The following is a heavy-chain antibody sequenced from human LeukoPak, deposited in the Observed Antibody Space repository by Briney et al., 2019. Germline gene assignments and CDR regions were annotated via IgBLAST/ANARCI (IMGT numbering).Heavy chain of an antibody. CDR1: GYSFTSYW. J-gene: IGHJ4*02. CDR3: ARWIQLWLLRYFDY. CDR2: IKQDGSEK. V-gene: IGHV3-7*01. D-gene: IGHD5-18*01. Sequence: GESLKISCKGSGYSFTSYWIGWVRQAPGKGLEWVANIKQDGSEKYYVDSVKGRFTISRDNAKNSLYLQMNSLRAEDTAVYYCARWIQLWLLRYFDYWGQGTLVTVSS.